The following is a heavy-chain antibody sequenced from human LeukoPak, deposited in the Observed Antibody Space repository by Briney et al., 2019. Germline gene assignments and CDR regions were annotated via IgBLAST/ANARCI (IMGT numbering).Heavy chain of an antibody. V-gene: IGHV1-2*02. J-gene: IGHJ5*02. D-gene: IGHD2-2*01. CDR1: GYTFTGYY. CDR2: INPNSGGT. CDR3: ARDRGSVVVAAGIWFDP. Sequence: GASVKISCKASGYTFTGYYMHWVRQAPGQGLEWMGWINPNSGGTNYAQKFQGRVTMTRDTSISTAYMELSRLRSDDTSVYYCARDRGSVVVAAGIWFDPWGQGTLVTVSS.